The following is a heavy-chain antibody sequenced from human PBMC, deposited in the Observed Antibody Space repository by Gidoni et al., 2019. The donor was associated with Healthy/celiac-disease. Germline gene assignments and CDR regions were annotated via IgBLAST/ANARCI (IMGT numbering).Heavy chain of an antibody. CDR3: ANQGTKGLGELSPDDAFDI. V-gene: IGHV3-30*18. D-gene: IGHD3-16*02. CDR1: GFTFSSYG. J-gene: IGHJ3*02. Sequence: QVQLVESGGGVVQPGRSLRLSCAASGFTFSSYGLPWVRQAPGKGLEWVAVISYDGSNKYYADSVKGRFTISRDNSKNTLYLQMNSLRAEDTAVYYCANQGTKGLGELSPDDAFDIWGQGTMVTVSS. CDR2: ISYDGSNK.